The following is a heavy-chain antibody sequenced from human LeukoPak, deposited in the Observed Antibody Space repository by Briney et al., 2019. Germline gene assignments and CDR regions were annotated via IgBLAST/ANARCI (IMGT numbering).Heavy chain of an antibody. CDR2: INHSGST. Sequence: SETLSLTCAVYGGSFSGYYWSWIRQPPGKGLEWIGEINHSGSTNYNPSLKSRVTISVDTSKNQFSLKLSSVTAADTAVYYCARDVTASGGSNVLWGQGTLVTVSS. V-gene: IGHV4-34*01. D-gene: IGHD2-15*01. J-gene: IGHJ4*02. CDR1: GGSFSGYY. CDR3: ARDVTASGGSNVL.